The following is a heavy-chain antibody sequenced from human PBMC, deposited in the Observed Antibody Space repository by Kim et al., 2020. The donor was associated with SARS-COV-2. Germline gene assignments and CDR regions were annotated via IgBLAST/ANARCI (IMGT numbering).Heavy chain of an antibody. CDR2: IIPIFGTA. V-gene: IGHV1-69*13. Sequence: SVKVSCKASGGTFSSYAISWVRQAPGQGLEWMGGIIPIFGTANYAQKFQGRVTITADESTSTAYMELSSLRSEDTAVYYCARVPRTSFILTDDYYDSSGYYWFDPWGQGTLVTVSS. CDR3: ARVPRTSFILTDDYYDSSGYYWFDP. CDR1: GGTFSSYA. D-gene: IGHD3-22*01. J-gene: IGHJ5*02.